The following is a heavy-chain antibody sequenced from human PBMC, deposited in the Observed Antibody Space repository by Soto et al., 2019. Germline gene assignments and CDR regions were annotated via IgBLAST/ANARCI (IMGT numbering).Heavy chain of an antibody. V-gene: IGHV1-18*01. CDR2: ISAYNGNT. D-gene: IGHD6-19*01. J-gene: IGHJ4*02. Sequence: ASVKVSCKASGYTFTSYGISWVRQAPGQGLEWMGWISAYNGNTNYAQKLQGRVTMTTDTSTSTAYMELRSLRSDDTAVYYCARDIAVAGTRGATYYFDYWGQGTLVTVSS. CDR3: ARDIAVAGTRGATYYFDY. CDR1: GYTFTSYG.